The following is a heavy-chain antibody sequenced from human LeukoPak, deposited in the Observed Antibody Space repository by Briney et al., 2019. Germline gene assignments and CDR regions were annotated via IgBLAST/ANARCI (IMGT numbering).Heavy chain of an antibody. J-gene: IGHJ3*02. CDR2: IYYSGST. V-gene: IGHV4-31*03. CDR3: ARALPYCSSTSCYAFDI. CDR1: GGSISSGGYS. D-gene: IGHD2-2*01. Sequence: PSQTLSLTCTVSGGSISSGGYSWSWIRQPPGKGLEWIGYIYYSGSTYYNPSLKSRVTISVDTSKNQFSLKLSSATAADTAVYYCARALPYCSSTSCYAFDIWGQGTMVTVSS.